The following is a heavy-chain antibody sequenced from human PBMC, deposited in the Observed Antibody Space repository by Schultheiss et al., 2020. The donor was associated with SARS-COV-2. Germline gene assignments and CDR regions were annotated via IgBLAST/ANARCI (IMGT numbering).Heavy chain of an antibody. CDR3: ARAYSGTSHGGAFDI. D-gene: IGHD1-26*01. V-gene: IGHV3-72*01. Sequence: GGSLRLSCAASGFTFINAWMSWVRQAPGRGLEWVGRTRNKANGYTTHYAASVKGRFTILRDDSKNSLYLQMNSLKTEDTAVYYCARAYSGTSHGGAFDIWGQGTMVTVSS. CDR1: GFTFINAW. J-gene: IGHJ3*02. CDR2: TRNKANGYTT.